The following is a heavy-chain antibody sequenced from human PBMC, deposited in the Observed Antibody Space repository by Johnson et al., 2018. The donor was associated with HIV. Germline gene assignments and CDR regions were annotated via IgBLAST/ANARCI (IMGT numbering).Heavy chain of an antibody. CDR1: GFTFSDYW. V-gene: IGHV3-7*01. CDR2: IKEDGSER. D-gene: IGHD6-19*01. CDR3: VRWGSGWSAFDV. Sequence: VQLVESGGGVVQPGRSLRLSCAASGFTFSDYWMSWVRQAPGKGLEWVANIKEDGSERYSVDSVKGRFIISRDKAKNSLYLQMNSLSPEDRAVYYCVRWGSGWSAFDVWGQGTMVTVSS. J-gene: IGHJ3*01.